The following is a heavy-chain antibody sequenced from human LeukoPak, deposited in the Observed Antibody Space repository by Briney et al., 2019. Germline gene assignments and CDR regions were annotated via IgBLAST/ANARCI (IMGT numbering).Heavy chain of an antibody. CDR2: ISGSGGST. D-gene: IGHD4-23*01. J-gene: IGHJ4*02. V-gene: IGHV3-23*01. CDR3: AKPSMTTVVTPLDY. CDR1: GFTFSSYA. Sequence: PGGSLRLSCAASGFTFSSYAMSWVRQAPGKGLEWVSAISGSGGSTYYADSVKGRFTISRDNSKKTLYLQMNSLRAEDTALYYCAKPSMTTVVTPLDYWAQGTLVTVSS.